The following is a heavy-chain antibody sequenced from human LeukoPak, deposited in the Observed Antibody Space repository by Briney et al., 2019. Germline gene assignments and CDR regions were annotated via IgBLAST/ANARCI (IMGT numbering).Heavy chain of an antibody. Sequence: SVKVSCKASGGTFSSYAISWVRQAPGQGLEWMGGIIPIFGTANYAQKFQGRVTITADESTGTAYMELSSLRSEDTAVYYCARGIAAAGSLDAFDIWGQGTMVTVSS. CDR2: IIPIFGTA. CDR3: ARGIAAAGSLDAFDI. J-gene: IGHJ3*02. CDR1: GGTFSSYA. V-gene: IGHV1-69*13. D-gene: IGHD6-13*01.